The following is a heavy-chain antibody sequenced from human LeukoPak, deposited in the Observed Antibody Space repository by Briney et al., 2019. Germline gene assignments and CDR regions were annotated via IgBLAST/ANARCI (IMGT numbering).Heavy chain of an antibody. CDR3: ASPVVVTAIRAFDI. CDR2: ISSSGSTI. Sequence: GGSLRLSCAASGFTFSSNEMNWVRQAPGKGLEWVSYISSSGSTIYYADSVKGRFTISRDNAKDSLYLQMNSLRAEDTAVYYCASPVVVTAIRAFDIWGQGTMVTVSS. CDR1: GFTFSSNE. D-gene: IGHD2-21*02. V-gene: IGHV3-48*03. J-gene: IGHJ3*02.